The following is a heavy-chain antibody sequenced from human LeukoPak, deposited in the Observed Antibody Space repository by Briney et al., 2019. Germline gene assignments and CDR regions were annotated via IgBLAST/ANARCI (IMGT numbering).Heavy chain of an antibody. Sequence: PSETLSLTCTVSGGSISSGGYYWSWIRQPPGKGLEWIGYIYYSGGTDYNPSLKSRVTISVDTSKNQFSLKLRSVTAADTAVYYCARHVTISGPYDASDIWGQGTMVTVSP. CDR2: IYYSGGT. D-gene: IGHD5-24*01. CDR3: ARHVTISGPYDASDI. J-gene: IGHJ3*02. CDR1: GGSISSGGYY. V-gene: IGHV4-61*08.